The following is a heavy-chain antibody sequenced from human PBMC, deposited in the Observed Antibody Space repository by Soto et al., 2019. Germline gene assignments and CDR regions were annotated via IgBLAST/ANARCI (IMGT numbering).Heavy chain of an antibody. J-gene: IGHJ3*01. Sequence: QVQLQESGPGLAKPSQTLSLTCTVSGASLSSGGYYWTWIRQVPGKALEWIWYIFHTGTTFYNPYLKSRVVMSIEKSDNQFSLNLRSVTAADTAVYYCARGLGYDSNGRFLAAFDVWGQGTVVTVSS. CDR2: IFHTGTT. CDR1: GASLSSGGYY. CDR3: ARGLGYDSNGRFLAAFDV. V-gene: IGHV4-31*03. D-gene: IGHD3-22*01.